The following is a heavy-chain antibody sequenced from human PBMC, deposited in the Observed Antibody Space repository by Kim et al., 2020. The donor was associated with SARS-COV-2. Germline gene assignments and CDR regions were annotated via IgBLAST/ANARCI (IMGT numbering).Heavy chain of an antibody. CDR2: T. CDR3: ARLGDSTPRGY. Sequence: TNYSPSFQGHVTISADKSISTAYLQWSSLKASDTAMYYCARLGDSTPRGYWGQGTLVTVSS. D-gene: IGHD3-22*01. J-gene: IGHJ4*02. V-gene: IGHV5-10-1*01.